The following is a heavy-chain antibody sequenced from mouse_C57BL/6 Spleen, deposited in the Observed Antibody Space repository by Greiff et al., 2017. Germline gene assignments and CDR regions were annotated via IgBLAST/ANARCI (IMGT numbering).Heavy chain of an antibody. J-gene: IGHJ4*01. CDR1: GYTFTRYW. D-gene: IGHD1-1*01. CDR3: ASSSPWAMDY. V-gene: IGHV1-7*01. CDR2: INPSSGYT. Sequence: LEESGAELAKPGASVKLSCKASGYTFTRYWMHWVKQRPGQGLEWIGYINPSSGYTKYNQKFKDKATLTADKSSSTAYMQLSSLTYEDSAVYYCASSSPWAMDYWGQGTSVTVSS.